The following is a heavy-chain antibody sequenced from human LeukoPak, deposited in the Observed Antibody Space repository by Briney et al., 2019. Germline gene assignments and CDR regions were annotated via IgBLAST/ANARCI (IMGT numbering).Heavy chain of an antibody. V-gene: IGHV3-30*03. Sequence: GGSLRLSCAASGFTFSSYEMNWVRQAPGKGLEWVTFIQFDSSQKYYADSVKGRFTVSRDNPRNMVYLVMDSLRTEDTAKYFCAREGSGLVIHGFDIWSQGTMVSVSS. D-gene: IGHD3/OR15-3a*01. CDR1: GFTFSSYE. CDR2: IQFDSSQK. J-gene: IGHJ3*02. CDR3: AREGSGLVIHGFDI.